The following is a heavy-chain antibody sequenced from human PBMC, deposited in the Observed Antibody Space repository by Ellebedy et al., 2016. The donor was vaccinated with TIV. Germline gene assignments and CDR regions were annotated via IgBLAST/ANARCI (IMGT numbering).Heavy chain of an antibody. CDR2: IYTNGDT. J-gene: IGHJ6*02. Sequence: GESLKISCAASGFTVGSKYMTWVRQAPGKGLEWVSIIYTNGDTYYADSVKGRFTISSDTSKNTLYLQMNSLRAEDTAVYYCARDPGPYSSTWYSPYHYYYGMDVWGQGTTVTVSS. CDR3: ARDPGPYSSTWYSPYHYYYGMDV. D-gene: IGHD6-13*01. CDR1: GFTVGSKY. V-gene: IGHV3-53*01.